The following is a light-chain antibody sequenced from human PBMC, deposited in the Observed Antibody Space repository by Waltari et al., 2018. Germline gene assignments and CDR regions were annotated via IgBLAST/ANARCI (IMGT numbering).Light chain of an antibody. J-gene: IGKJ1*01. Sequence: DIQMTQSPSSLSASVGDRVTITCRASQSISTYLNWYQQKPGKAPKLLIHAASTLQSGVPSRFSGSGSGTDFTFTISSLHPEDFASYYCQQSYESPWTFVQGTKVEIK. V-gene: IGKV1-39*01. CDR3: QQSYESPWT. CDR2: AAS. CDR1: QSISTY.